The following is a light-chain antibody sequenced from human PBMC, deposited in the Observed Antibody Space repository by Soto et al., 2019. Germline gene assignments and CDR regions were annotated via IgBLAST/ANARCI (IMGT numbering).Light chain of an antibody. Sequence: DIQMTQSPSSLSASVGDRVTITCRASQDTSNFLVWFQQKPGKVPNLLIYGASTLQSGDPSRFSGSGSETDCTLTISSLQPEDVSTYFCQNYNSVSFTFRPGTTVDIK. V-gene: IGKV1-27*01. J-gene: IGKJ3*01. CDR1: QDTSNF. CDR2: GAS. CDR3: QNYNSVSFT.